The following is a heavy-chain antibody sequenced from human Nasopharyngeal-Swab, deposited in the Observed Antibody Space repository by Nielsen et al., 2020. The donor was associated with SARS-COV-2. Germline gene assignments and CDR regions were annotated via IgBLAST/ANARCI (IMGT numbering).Heavy chain of an antibody. CDR2: IYYSGST. V-gene: IGHV4-59*01. Sequence: SETLSLTCTVSGGSISSYYWSWIRQPPGKGLEWIGYIYYSGSTNYNPSLKSRVTISVDTSKNQFSLKLSSVTAADTAVYYCARGETRGYDFWSGYYSERVGFDYWGQGTLVTVSS. D-gene: IGHD3-3*01. CDR3: ARGETRGYDFWSGYYSERVGFDY. CDR1: GGSISSYY. J-gene: IGHJ4*02.